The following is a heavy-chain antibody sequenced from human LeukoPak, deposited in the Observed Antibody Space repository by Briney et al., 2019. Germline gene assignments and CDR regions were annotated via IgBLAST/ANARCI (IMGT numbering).Heavy chain of an antibody. CDR1: GGSISSGSYY. Sequence: SQTLSLTCTVSGGSISSGSYYYNWIRQPAGKGLEWIGHIYTSGSTNYNPSLKSRVTISIDTSKNQFSLKLSSVTAADTAVYYCARDGPLRSNDAFDIWGQGTMVTVSS. D-gene: IGHD3-3*01. CDR3: ARDGPLRSNDAFDI. V-gene: IGHV4-61*09. J-gene: IGHJ3*02. CDR2: IYTSGST.